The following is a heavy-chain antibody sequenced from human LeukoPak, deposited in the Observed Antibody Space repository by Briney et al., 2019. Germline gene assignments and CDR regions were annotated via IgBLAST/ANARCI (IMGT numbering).Heavy chain of an antibody. Sequence: GGSLRLSCAASGFAFSSYSMNWVRQAPGKWLEWVSSISSSSSYIYYADSVKGRFTISRDNAKNSLYLQMNSLRAEDTAVYYCARELDDPYYYGSRAFDYWGQGTLVTVSS. D-gene: IGHD3-10*01. CDR3: ARELDDPYYYGSRAFDY. CDR2: ISSSSSYI. J-gene: IGHJ4*02. V-gene: IGHV3-21*01. CDR1: GFAFSSYS.